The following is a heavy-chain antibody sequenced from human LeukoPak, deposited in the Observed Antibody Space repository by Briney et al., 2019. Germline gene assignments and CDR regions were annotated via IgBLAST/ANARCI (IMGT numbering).Heavy chain of an antibody. V-gene: IGHV1-46*01. J-gene: IGHJ3*02. CDR3: ARDYYDGSGYPSYDAFDI. D-gene: IGHD3-22*01. Sequence: ASVKVSCKAFEYTFTSYYMHWVRQAPGQGLEWMGIINPSGGSTSYAQKFQGRVTMTRDTSISTAYMELSRLRSDDTAVYYCARDYYDGSGYPSYDAFDIWGQGTMVTVSS. CDR2: INPSGGST. CDR1: EYTFTSYY.